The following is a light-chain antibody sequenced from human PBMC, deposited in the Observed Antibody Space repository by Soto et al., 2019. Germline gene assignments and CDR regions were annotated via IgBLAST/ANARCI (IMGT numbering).Light chain of an antibody. V-gene: IGKV1-39*01. CDR3: QQCYITPLT. CDR1: QSVSKY. Sequence: DVQMTQSPSSLSASVGDRVTITCRASQSVSKYLNWYQQKPGKAPKLLIYAASSLQSGVPSSFSGSGSGTEFTLTITRLQPEDFATYYCQQCYITPLTFGGGTKVEVK. CDR2: AAS. J-gene: IGKJ4*01.